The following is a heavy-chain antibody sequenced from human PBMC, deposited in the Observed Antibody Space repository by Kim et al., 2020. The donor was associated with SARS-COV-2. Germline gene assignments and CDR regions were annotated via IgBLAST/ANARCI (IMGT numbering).Heavy chain of an antibody. V-gene: IGHV3-7*04. CDR2: IKLDGSEK. CDR1: GFTFSSYW. CDR3: ARVGDRNWHLGG. D-gene: IGHD1-7*01. Sequence: GGSLRLSCAASGFTFSSYWMSWVRQAPGKGLEWVATIKLDGSEKDYVDFVKGRFTISRDNAKNTVYLQMNSLRIEDTAVYYCARVGDRNWHLGGGGHGP. J-gene: IGHJ4*01.